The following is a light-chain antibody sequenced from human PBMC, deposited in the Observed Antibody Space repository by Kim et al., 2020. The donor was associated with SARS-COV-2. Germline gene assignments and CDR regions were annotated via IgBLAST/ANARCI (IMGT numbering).Light chain of an antibody. CDR2: QDS. J-gene: IGLJ2*01. Sequence: SSELTQPPSVSVSPGQTASITCSGDKLGDKYACWYQQKPGQSPVLVIYQDSKRPSGIPERFSGSNSGNTPTLTISGTQAMDEADYYCQAWDSSTLV. V-gene: IGLV3-1*01. CDR1: KLGDKY. CDR3: QAWDSSTLV.